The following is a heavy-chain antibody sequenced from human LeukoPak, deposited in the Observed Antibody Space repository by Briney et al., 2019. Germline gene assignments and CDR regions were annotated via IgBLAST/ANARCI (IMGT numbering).Heavy chain of an antibody. D-gene: IGHD6-19*01. J-gene: IGHJ1*01. CDR1: DGSIYSYY. CDR3: ARSHLLYSSDWYVEYFHV. Sequence: SETLSLTCTVSDGSIYSYYWSWIRQPPGKGLEWIGHVSYSGSTNYNPSLNSRVTVSVDTPKSQISLKLSSVTAADTAVYYCARSHLLYSSDWYVEYFHVWGQGTLVTVSS. V-gene: IGHV4-59*08. CDR2: VSYSGST.